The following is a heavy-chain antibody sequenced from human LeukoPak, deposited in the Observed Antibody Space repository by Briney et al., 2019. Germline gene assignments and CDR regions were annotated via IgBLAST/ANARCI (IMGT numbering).Heavy chain of an antibody. D-gene: IGHD3-10*01. Sequence: ASVKVSCKASGYTFTSYAMHWVRQAPGQRLEWMGWINAGNGNTKYSQKFQGRVTITADESTSTAYMELSSLRSEDTAVYYCAAIMVRGAYYFDYWGQGTLVTVSS. V-gene: IGHV1-3*01. CDR3: AAIMVRGAYYFDY. CDR2: INAGNGNT. J-gene: IGHJ4*02. CDR1: GYTFTSYA.